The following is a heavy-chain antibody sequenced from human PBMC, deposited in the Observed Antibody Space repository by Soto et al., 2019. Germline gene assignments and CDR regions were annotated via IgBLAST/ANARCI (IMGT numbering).Heavy chain of an antibody. D-gene: IGHD3-9*01. CDR2: ISSSISYI. Sequence: EVQLVESGGGLVKPGGSLRLSCAASGFTFSSYSMNWVRQAPGKGLEWVSSISSSISYIYYADSVKGRCTLPRDNAKNSLSLQMNSLRAEATAVYYCARDPRHFRYCDWLPFDYWRQGPLVIVSS. V-gene: IGHV3-21*01. J-gene: IGHJ4*02. CDR1: GFTFSSYS. CDR3: ARDPRHFRYCDWLPFDY.